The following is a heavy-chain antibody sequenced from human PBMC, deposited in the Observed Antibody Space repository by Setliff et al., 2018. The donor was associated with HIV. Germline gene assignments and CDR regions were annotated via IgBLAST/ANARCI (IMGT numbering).Heavy chain of an antibody. D-gene: IGHD2-2*01. J-gene: IGHJ6*03. CDR2: IYYGGST. CDR1: GGSISSYY. V-gene: IGHV4-59*08. Sequence: SETLSLTCTVSGGSISSYYWSWIRQPPGKGLEWIGYIYYGGSTNYNPSLKSRVTISVDTSKNQFSLKLSSVTAADTAVYSCARLGYCSRTTCYGYYYMDVWGKGTTVTV. CDR3: ARLGYCSRTTCYGYYYMDV.